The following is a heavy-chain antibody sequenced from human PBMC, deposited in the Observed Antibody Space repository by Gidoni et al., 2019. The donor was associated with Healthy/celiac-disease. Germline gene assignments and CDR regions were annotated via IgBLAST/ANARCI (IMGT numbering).Heavy chain of an antibody. Sequence: EVQLVESGGGLVQPGGSLRLSCAAAGFTLSSHWMSWVRQAPGKGLEWVANIKQDGSEKYYVDSVKGRFTISRDNAKDSLYLQMNSLRAEDTAVYYCARLDCSSTSCYAGGWFDPWGQGTLVTVSS. CDR3: ARLDCSSTSCYAGGWFDP. CDR2: IKQDGSEK. D-gene: IGHD2-2*01. V-gene: IGHV3-7*03. J-gene: IGHJ5*02. CDR1: GFTLSSHW.